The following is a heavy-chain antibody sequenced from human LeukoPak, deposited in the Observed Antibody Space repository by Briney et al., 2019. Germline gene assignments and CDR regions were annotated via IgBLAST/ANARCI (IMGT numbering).Heavy chain of an antibody. J-gene: IGHJ4*02. CDR1: GYTFTGYY. V-gene: IGHV1-2*02. CDR2: INPNSGGT. D-gene: IGHD6-19*01. CDR3: VRSTSGWYPHFDY. Sequence: ASVKVSCKASGYTFTGYYMHWVRQAPGQGLEWMGGINPNSGGTTSAQKFQGRVTMTRDTSISSAYMELSRLSLDDTAVFYCVRSTSGWYPHFDYWGQGTLVTGSS.